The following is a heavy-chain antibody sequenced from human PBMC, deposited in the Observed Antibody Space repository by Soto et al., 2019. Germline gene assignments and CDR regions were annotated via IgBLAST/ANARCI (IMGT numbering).Heavy chain of an antibody. Sequence: SGPTLVNPTQTLTLTCTFSGFSLSTGGMCVSWVRQPPGKALEWLALVDWDDDKYYSTSLRTRLTISKDTSKNQVVLTMTNMDPVDTATYYCARTFNGYPDYWGQGTLVTVSS. V-gene: IGHV2-70*20. J-gene: IGHJ4*02. CDR1: GFSLSTGGMC. CDR3: ARTFNGYPDY. CDR2: VDWDDDK. D-gene: IGHD5-18*01.